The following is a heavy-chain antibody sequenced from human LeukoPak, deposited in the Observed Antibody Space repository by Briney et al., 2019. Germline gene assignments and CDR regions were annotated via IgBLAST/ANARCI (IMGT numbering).Heavy chain of an antibody. V-gene: IGHV4-39*07. CDR2: IYYSGST. CDR1: GGSISSSSYY. Sequence: SETLSLTCTVSGGSISSSSYYWGWIRQPPGKGLEWIGSIYYSGSTYYNPSLKSRVTISVDTSKNQFSLKLSSVTAADTAVYYCARDDTSTYYYDSSGYSYYFDYWGQGTLVTVSS. D-gene: IGHD3-22*01. CDR3: ARDDTSTYYYDSSGYSYYFDY. J-gene: IGHJ4*02.